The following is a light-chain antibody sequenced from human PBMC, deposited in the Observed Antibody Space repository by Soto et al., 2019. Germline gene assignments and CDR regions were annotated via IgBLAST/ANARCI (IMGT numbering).Light chain of an antibody. CDR3: QQYNNWPQT. Sequence: ETMMTQSPDTLSVSLGERATLSCRASQSLRSSLAWYQQKPGQAPRLLIYDAYTRATGIPARFSGSGSGTDFTRTISGLQSEDFAVYYCQQYNNWPQTFGQGTKVDIK. CDR1: QSLRSS. CDR2: DAY. J-gene: IGKJ1*01. V-gene: IGKV3-15*01.